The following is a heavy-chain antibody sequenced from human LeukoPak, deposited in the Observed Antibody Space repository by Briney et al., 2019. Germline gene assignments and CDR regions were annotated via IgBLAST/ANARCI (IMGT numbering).Heavy chain of an antibody. V-gene: IGHV3-30*18. D-gene: IGHD5-18*01. CDR2: ISYDGSNK. J-gene: IGHJ4*02. CDR1: GFTFSSYG. CDR3: AKEYTAMALFDY. Sequence: GGSLRLSCAASGFTFSSYGMHWVRQAPGKGLEWVAVISYDGSNKYYADSVKGRYTISRDNSKNTLYLQMNTLRAEDTAVYYCAKEYTAMALFDYWGPGTLVTVSS.